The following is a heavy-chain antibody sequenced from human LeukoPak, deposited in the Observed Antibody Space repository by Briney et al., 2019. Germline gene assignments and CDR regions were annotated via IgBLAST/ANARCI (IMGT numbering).Heavy chain of an antibody. CDR1: GFTFSSYA. CDR3: ARGLDIAFDI. CDR2: ISYDGSNK. Sequence: GRSLRLSCAASGFTFSSYAMHWVRQAPGKGLEWVAVISYDGSNKYYADSVKGRFTISRDNSKNTLYLQMNSLRAEDTAVYYCARGLDIAFDIWGQGTMVTVSS. J-gene: IGHJ3*02. D-gene: IGHD2-2*03. V-gene: IGHV3-30-3*01.